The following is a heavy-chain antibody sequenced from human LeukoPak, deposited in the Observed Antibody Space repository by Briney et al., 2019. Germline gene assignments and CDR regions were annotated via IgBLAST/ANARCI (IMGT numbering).Heavy chain of an antibody. CDR2: ISGSGGST. D-gene: IGHD5-18*01. V-gene: IGHV3-23*01. Sequence: GGSLRLSCGASGFTFSSYVMSWVRQAPGKGLEWVSVISGSGGSTYYADSVKGRFTISRDNSKNTLYLQMNSLRAEDTAVYYCAKGDTGMIRRYYFDYWGQGTLVTVSS. CDR3: AKGDTGMIRRYYFDY. J-gene: IGHJ4*02. CDR1: GFTFSSYV.